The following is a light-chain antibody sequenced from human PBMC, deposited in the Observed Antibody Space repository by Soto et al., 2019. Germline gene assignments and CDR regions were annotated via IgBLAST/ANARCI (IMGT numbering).Light chain of an antibody. V-gene: IGKV1-5*01. CDR3: QQYNTYWT. Sequence: DIHLTQSPSTLSASVGDRVTITCRASQTISNWLAWYQQKPGKAPKLLIFDASSLKNGVPSRFSGSGSGTEFILTITGQPPDDLANYYCQQYNTYWTFGQGTKVEI. J-gene: IGKJ1*01. CDR1: QTISNW. CDR2: DAS.